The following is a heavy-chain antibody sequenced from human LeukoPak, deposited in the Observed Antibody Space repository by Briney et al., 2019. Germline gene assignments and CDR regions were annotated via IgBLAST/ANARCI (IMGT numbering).Heavy chain of an antibody. Sequence: GGSLRLSCAASGFTFSSYWMSWVRQAPGKGLEWVANIRQDGGEEYYVDSVKGRFTISRDNVKNSLYLQMNSLRAEDTAVYYCARVSSVYYSGRTVWGKGTTVTV. J-gene: IGHJ6*03. CDR1: GFTFSSYW. D-gene: IGHD3-3*01. CDR2: IRQDGGEE. V-gene: IGHV3-7*01. CDR3: ARVSSVYYSGRTV.